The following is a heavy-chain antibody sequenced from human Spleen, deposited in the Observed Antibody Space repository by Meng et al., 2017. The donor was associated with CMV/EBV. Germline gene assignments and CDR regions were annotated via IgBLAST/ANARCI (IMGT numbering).Heavy chain of an antibody. V-gene: IGHV3-30*02. CDR3: AKVDSGSYHGAFDI. CDR2: IRYDGSNK. J-gene: IGHJ3*02. Sequence: GGSLRLSCAASGFTFSSYGMHWVRQAPGKGLEWVAFIRYDGSNKYYADSVKGRFTISRDNSKNTLYLQMNSLRAEDTAVYYCAKVDSGSYHGAFDIWGQGTMVTVSS. D-gene: IGHD1-26*01. CDR1: GFTFSSYG.